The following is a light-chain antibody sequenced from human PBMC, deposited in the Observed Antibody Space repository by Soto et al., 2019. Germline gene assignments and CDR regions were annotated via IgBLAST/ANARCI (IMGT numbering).Light chain of an antibody. V-gene: IGKV3-20*01. J-gene: IGKJ2*01. CDR2: GAS. CDR3: QQYANSPPFA. CDR1: QSVSSSY. Sequence: EIVLTQSPGTLSLSPGERATLSCRASQSVSSSYLAWYQQKPGQAPRLLIYGASSRATGIPDRFSGSGSGTDFPLTISRLEPEDFAVYFCQQYANSPPFAFGQGTRLEI.